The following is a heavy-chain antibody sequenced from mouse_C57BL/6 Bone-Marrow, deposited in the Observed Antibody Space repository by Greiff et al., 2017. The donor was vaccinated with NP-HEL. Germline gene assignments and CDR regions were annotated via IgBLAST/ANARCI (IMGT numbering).Heavy chain of an antibody. J-gene: IGHJ2*01. CDR2: ISSGGSYT. Sequence: EVQGVESGGDLVKPGGSLKLSCAASGFTFSSYGMSWVRQTPDKRLEWVATISSGGSYTYYPDSVKGRFTISRDNAKNTLYLQMSSLKSEYTAMYYCARQGATDGYWGQGTTLTVSS. CDR3: ARQGATDGY. V-gene: IGHV5-6*01. CDR1: GFTFSSYG.